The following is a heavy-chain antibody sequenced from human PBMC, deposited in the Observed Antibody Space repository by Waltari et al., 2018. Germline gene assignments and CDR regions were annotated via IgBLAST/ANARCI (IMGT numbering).Heavy chain of an antibody. D-gene: IGHD3-3*01. CDR2: IYSGSTT. Sequence: EVQLVESGGGLVQPGGSLRLSCAASGFTVSSNYMSWVSQAPGKGLEWVSVIYSGSTTYCADSVKGRFTISRDNSKNTLYLQMNSLGAEDTAVYYCARGMAFWSGYYTGTHGMDVWGQGTTVTVSS. CDR3: ARGMAFWSGYYTGTHGMDV. CDR1: GFTVSSNY. J-gene: IGHJ6*02. V-gene: IGHV3-66*02.